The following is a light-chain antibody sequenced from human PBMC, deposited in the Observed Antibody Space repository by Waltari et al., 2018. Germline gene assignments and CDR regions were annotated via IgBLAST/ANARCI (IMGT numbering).Light chain of an antibody. V-gene: IGLV3-10*01. CDR1: ALPKTY. J-gene: IGLJ3*02. CDR2: ADT. Sequence: SSDLTQPPSVSVSPGQTARTTCSGDALPKTYVYWYQQKSGQAPVMVIYADTKRLSGIPERFSGSSSGTMATLTITGAQVEDEADYYCQSIDTNNHWVFGGGTKVTVL. CDR3: QSIDTNNHWV.